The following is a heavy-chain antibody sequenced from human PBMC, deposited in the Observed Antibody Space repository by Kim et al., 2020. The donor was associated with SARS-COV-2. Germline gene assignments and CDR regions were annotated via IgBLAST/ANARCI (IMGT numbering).Heavy chain of an antibody. CDR3: ARDTSFYFDY. V-gene: IGHV1-46*01. D-gene: IGHD3-16*01. Sequence: GQKFQSKITMTGATSTSTVYMELSSLRSEDTAVYYCARDTSFYFDYWGQGTLVTVSS. J-gene: IGHJ4*02.